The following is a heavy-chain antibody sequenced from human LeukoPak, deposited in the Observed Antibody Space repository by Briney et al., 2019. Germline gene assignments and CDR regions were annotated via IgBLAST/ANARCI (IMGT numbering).Heavy chain of an antibody. V-gene: IGHV3-23*01. J-gene: IGHJ4*02. CDR2: ISGSGGST. CDR3: AKAGAYYYDSSGYYYRY. Sequence: PGRSLRLSCAASGFTFSSYAMSWVRQAPGKGLEWVSAISGSGGSTYYADSVKGRFTISRDNSKNTLYLQMNSLRAEDTAVYYCAKAGAYYYDSSGYYYRYWGQGTLVTVSS. D-gene: IGHD3-22*01. CDR1: GFTFSSYA.